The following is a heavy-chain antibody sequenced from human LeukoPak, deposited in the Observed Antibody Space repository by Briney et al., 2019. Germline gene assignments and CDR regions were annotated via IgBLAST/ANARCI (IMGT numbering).Heavy chain of an antibody. CDR2: IDYGRST. CDR3: ARVVRYYNYYDSSGYFSY. D-gene: IGHD3-22*01. J-gene: IGHJ4*02. V-gene: IGHV4-31*03. Sequence: TSQTLSLTCTVSTGSISSGGYYWSWLRQDPGKGLEWIGYIDYGRSTNYNPSLKSRVTISVDTSKNQFSLKLSSVTAADTAVYYWARVVRYYNYYDSSGYFSYWGQGTLVTVSS. CDR1: TGSISSGGYY.